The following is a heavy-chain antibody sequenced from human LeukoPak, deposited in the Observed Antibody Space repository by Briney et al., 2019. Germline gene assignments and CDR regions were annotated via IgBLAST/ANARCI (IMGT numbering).Heavy chain of an antibody. CDR3: ARGPPPHYYGSAYMDV. V-gene: IGHV4-59*01. CDR1: GGSISSYY. Sequence: SETLSLTCTVSGGSISSYYWSWIRQPPGKGLEWIGYIYYSGSTYYNPSLKSRVTISVDTSKNQFSLKLSSVTAADTAVYYCARGPPPHYYGSAYMDVWGKGTTVTVSS. J-gene: IGHJ6*03. CDR2: IYYSGST. D-gene: IGHD3-10*01.